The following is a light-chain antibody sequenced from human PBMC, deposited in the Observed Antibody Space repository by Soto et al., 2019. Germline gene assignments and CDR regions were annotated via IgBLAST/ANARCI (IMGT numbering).Light chain of an antibody. Sequence: EIVLTQSPGTLSLSPGETATLSCRASQSVSSNNLAWYHQKPGQTPRLLIYGASSRATGIPDRFSGSGSGTDFTLTISRLEPEDFAVYYCQQYDNSITFGQGIRLE. V-gene: IGKV3-20*01. CDR2: GAS. J-gene: IGKJ5*01. CDR3: QQYDNSIT. CDR1: QSVSSNN.